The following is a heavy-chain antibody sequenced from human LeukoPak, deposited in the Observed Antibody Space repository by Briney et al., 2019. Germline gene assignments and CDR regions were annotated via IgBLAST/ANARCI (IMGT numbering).Heavy chain of an antibody. CDR2: ISWNSGSI. J-gene: IGHJ4*02. Sequence: GGSLRLSCAASGFTFDDYAMHWVRQAPGKGLEWVSGISWNSGSIGYADSVKGRFTISRDNAKNSLYLQMNSLRAEDTALYYCAKASGVVFRGHYYFDYWGQGTLVTVSS. CDR3: AKASGVVFRGHYYFDY. D-gene: IGHD3-3*01. V-gene: IGHV3-9*01. CDR1: GFTFDDYA.